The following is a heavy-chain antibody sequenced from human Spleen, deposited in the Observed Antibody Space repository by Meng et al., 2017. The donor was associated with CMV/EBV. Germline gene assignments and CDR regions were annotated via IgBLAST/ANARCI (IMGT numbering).Heavy chain of an antibody. CDR1: GGSISSYY. J-gene: IGHJ5*02. V-gene: IGHV4-59*12. Sequence: ESLKISCTVSGGSISSYYWSWIRQPPGKGLEWIGYIYYSGSTNYNPSLKSRVTISVDTSKNQFSLKLNSVTAADTAVYFCARETIGTGTSAGSWGQGTLVTVSS. D-gene: IGHD1-7*01. CDR2: IYYSGST. CDR3: ARETIGTGTSAGS.